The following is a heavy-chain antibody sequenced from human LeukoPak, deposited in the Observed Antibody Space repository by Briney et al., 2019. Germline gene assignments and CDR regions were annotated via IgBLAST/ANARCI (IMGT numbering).Heavy chain of an antibody. V-gene: IGHV4-34*01. CDR2: INHSGST. Sequence: SETLSLTCAVYGGSFSGYYWGWIRQPPGKGLEWIGEINHSGSTNYNPSLKSRVTISVDTSKNQFSLKLSSVTAADTAVYYCARGLEQQLVLFDYWGQGTLVTVSS. CDR1: GGSFSGYY. D-gene: IGHD6-13*01. J-gene: IGHJ4*02. CDR3: ARGLEQQLVLFDY.